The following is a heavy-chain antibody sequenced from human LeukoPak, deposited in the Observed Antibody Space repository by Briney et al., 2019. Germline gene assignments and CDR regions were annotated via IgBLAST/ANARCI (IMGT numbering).Heavy chain of an antibody. V-gene: IGHV3-23*01. D-gene: IGHD3-10*01. CDR3: AKDPFYGSGTYADY. CDR1: AFIFSDYY. Sequence: GGSLRLSCAASAFIFSDYYMNWIRQAPGKELEWVSVISGGSGRTYYADSVKGRFTISRDNSKNTLYLQMDSLRVEDTGVYYCAKDPFYGSGTYADYWGLGTLVSVSS. CDR2: ISGGSGRT. J-gene: IGHJ4*02.